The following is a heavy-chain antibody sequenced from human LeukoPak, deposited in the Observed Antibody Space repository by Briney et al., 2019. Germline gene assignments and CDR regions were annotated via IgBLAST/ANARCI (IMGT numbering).Heavy chain of an antibody. CDR3: ARGGQGYDLSWFDP. Sequence: PGGSLRLSCAASGFTFSSYTIHWVRQAPGKGLEWVTIISYDGSTKYYADSVKGRFTISRDNSKNTLYLQMNSLRAEDTAVYYCARGGQGYDLSWFDPWGQGTLVTVSS. D-gene: IGHD3-3*01. V-gene: IGHV3-30-3*01. CDR1: GFTFSSYT. CDR2: ISYDGSTK. J-gene: IGHJ5*02.